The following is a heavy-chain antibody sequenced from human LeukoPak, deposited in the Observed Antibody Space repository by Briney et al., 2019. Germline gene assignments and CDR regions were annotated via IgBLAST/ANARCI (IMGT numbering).Heavy chain of an antibody. CDR3: ARSPRSIAARHFDY. Sequence: ASVKVSCKASGYTFTGYYMHWVRQAPGQGLEWMGWINPNSGGTNYAQKFQGRVTMTRDTSISTAYMELSRLRPDDTAVYYCARSPRSIAARHFDYWGQGTLVTVSS. V-gene: IGHV1-2*02. D-gene: IGHD6-6*01. J-gene: IGHJ4*02. CDR1: GYTFTGYY. CDR2: INPNSGGT.